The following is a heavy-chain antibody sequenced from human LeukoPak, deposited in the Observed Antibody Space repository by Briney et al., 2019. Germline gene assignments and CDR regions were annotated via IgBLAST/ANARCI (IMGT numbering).Heavy chain of an antibody. D-gene: IGHD3-22*01. CDR1: VFTFSSYA. CDR2: ISGSGGST. CDR3: LTGLLHFDY. J-gene: IGHJ4*02. V-gene: IGHV3-23*01. Sequence: GGSLRLSCAASVFTFSSYAMSWVRQAPGKGLEWVSAISGSGGSTYYADSVKGRFTISRDNSKNTLYLQMNSLIAEDTAVYYCLTGLLHFDYWGQGTLVTVSS.